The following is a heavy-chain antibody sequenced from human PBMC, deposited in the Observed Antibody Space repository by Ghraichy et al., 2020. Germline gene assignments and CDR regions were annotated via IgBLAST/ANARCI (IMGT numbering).Heavy chain of an antibody. D-gene: IGHD6-13*01. V-gene: IGHV3-33*01. CDR3: ARQLPGIAAAGTHRYFDY. Sequence: GGSLRLSCAASGFTFSGYGMHWVRQAPGKGLEWVAIIWHDGSNKDYADSVKGRVTISRDNFKNTLYLQMNSLRADDTAIYYCARQLPGIAAAGTHRYFDYWGQGTLVTVSS. CDR2: IWHDGSNK. CDR1: GFTFSGYG. J-gene: IGHJ4*02.